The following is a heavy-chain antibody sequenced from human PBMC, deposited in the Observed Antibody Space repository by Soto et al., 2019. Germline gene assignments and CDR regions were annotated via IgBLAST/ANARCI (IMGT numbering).Heavy chain of an antibody. D-gene: IGHD6-19*01. Sequence: SETLSLTCAVYGGSFSGYYWSWIRQPPGEGLEWIGNINSGGSAYYYPSLRTRVTISVDTSKNQFSLRLSSVTAADTAVYYCADMRGQWLPRDWGQ. CDR2: INSGGSA. V-gene: IGHV4-34*01. CDR1: GGSFSGYY. CDR3: ADMRGQWLPRD. J-gene: IGHJ1*01.